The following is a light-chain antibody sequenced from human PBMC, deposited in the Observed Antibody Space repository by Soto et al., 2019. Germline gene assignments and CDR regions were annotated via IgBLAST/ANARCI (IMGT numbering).Light chain of an antibody. V-gene: IGKV1-33*01. CDR3: QQYDNPLLT. J-gene: IGKJ4*01. Sequence: DIQMTQSPSSLSASVGDRVTITCQASQDISNYLNWYQHKPGKAPKLLIYDASNLETGVPSRFIGSGSGTDFTFTISSLQPEEIATYYCQQYDNPLLTFGGGTKVEIK. CDR2: DAS. CDR1: QDISNY.